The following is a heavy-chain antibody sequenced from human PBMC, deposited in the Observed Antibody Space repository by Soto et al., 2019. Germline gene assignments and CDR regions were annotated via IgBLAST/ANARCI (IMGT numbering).Heavy chain of an antibody. D-gene: IGHD6-13*01. Sequence: PGGSLRLSCAASGFTFSSYGMHWVRQAPGKGLEWVAVIWYDGSNKYYADSVKGRFTISKDNSKNTLYLQMNSLRAEDTAVYYCARDLVAAAGTGDYWGQGTLVTLSS. CDR2: IWYDGSNK. CDR1: GFTFSSYG. V-gene: IGHV3-33*01. CDR3: ARDLVAAAGTGDY. J-gene: IGHJ4*02.